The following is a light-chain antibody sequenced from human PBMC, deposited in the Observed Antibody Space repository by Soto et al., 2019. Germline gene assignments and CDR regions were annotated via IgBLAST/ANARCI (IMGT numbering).Light chain of an antibody. CDR2: GAS. CDR1: QSVEKD. V-gene: IGKV1-39*01. Sequence: GDRVTITCRASQSVEKDLSWYQQKPGKDPKLLIYGASRLLGGVPSRFSGSASGTQFTLTITSLQPEDFATYFCQQSYSTPPYTFGQGTRLEV. J-gene: IGKJ2*01. CDR3: QQSYSTPPYT.